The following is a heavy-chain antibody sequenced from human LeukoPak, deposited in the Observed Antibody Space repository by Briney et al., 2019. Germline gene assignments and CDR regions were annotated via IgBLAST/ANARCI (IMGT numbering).Heavy chain of an antibody. J-gene: IGHJ4*02. Sequence: GGSLTLSCAASGFTFSSYAMSWVRQAPGKGLDGVSPISGSGGGTCYADSVKGRFIIYRDNSKNTLYLKIKRLRAEDTVVYYCAKDPYYYDSSGYHQSPFDYWGQGTLVTVSS. CDR1: GFTFSSYA. CDR2: ISGSGGGT. CDR3: AKDPYYYDSSGYHQSPFDY. D-gene: IGHD3-22*01. V-gene: IGHV3-23*01.